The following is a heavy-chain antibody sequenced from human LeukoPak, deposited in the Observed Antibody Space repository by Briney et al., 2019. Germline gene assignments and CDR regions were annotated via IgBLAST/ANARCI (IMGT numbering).Heavy chain of an antibody. V-gene: IGHV3-21*06. CDR1: GFIFSSYA. CDR3: ARDRLYGDYDSNFDF. J-gene: IGHJ4*02. Sequence: GGSLRLSCAASGFIFSSYAINWVRQAPGKGLEWVSSISGNGQYIFYRDSLKGRFTISRDNAKNSVYLQMDNLGVEDTALYYCARDRLYGDYDSNFDFWGQGTLVAVSS. D-gene: IGHD4-17*01. CDR2: ISGNGQYI.